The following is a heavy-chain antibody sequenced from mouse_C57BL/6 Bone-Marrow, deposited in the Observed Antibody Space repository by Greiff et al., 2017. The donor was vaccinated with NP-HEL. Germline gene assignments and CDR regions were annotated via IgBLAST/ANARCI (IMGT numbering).Heavy chain of an antibody. V-gene: IGHV1-76*01. CDR1: GYTFTDYY. CDR3: ARKGNDGWSFDY. Sequence: QVQLKESGAELVRPGASVKLSCKASGYTFTDYYINWVKQRPGQGLEWIARIYPGSGNTYYNEKFKGKATLTAEKSSSTAYMQLSSLTSEDSAVYFCARKGNDGWSFDYWGQGTTLTVSS. CDR2: IYPGSGNT. J-gene: IGHJ2*01. D-gene: IGHD2-3*01.